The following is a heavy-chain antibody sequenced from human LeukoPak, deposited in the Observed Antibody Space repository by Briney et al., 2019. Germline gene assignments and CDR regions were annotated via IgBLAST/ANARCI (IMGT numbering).Heavy chain of an antibody. V-gene: IGHV3-33*01. CDR3: ARQYSSSWYDY. CDR2: IWYDGSNK. CDR1: GFTFSSYG. J-gene: IGHJ4*02. Sequence: GGSLRLSCAASGFTFSSYGMHWVRQAPGKGLEWVAVIWYDGSNKYYADSVKGRFTISRDNSKNTLYLQMNSLRAEDTAVNYCARQYSSSWYDYWGQGTLVTVSS. D-gene: IGHD6-13*01.